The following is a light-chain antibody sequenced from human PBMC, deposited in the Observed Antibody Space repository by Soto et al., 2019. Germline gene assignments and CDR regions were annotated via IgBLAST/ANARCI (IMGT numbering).Light chain of an antibody. CDR3: QQSYSSPPLT. CDR2: AAS. Sequence: DIQMTQSPSSLSASVGDRVTITCRASQSISIYLNWYQLKPGKAPKLLIYAASSLQRGVPSRFSGSGSGTDFSLTISSLQPEDFATYYCQQSYSSPPLTFGGGTKVEIK. V-gene: IGKV1-39*01. J-gene: IGKJ4*01. CDR1: QSISIY.